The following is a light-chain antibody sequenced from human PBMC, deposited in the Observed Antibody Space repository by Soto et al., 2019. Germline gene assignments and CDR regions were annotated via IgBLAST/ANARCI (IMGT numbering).Light chain of an antibody. CDR1: QNIAGY. CDR2: GSS. CDR3: QQTYITPYT. J-gene: IGKJ2*01. Sequence: DIQMTQSPSSLSVSVGDRVTITCRASQNIAGYLTWYQQKPGKAPELLIYGSSTLQSGVPSSFSGSGSGTDFTLTISSLQPEDFATYYCQQTYITPYTFGQGTNLEIK. V-gene: IGKV1-39*01.